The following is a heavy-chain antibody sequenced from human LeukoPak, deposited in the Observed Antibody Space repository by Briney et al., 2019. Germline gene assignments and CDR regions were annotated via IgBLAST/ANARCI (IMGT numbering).Heavy chain of an antibody. J-gene: IGHJ4*02. CDR1: GFTFSSYG. V-gene: IGHV3-30*18. CDR3: AQLVGAAGNDY. CDR2: ISYDGSNK. D-gene: IGHD6-13*01. Sequence: GGSLRLSCAASGFTFSSYGMHWVRQAPGKGLEWVAVISYDGSNKYYADSVKGRSTISRDNSKNTLYLQMNSLRAEDTAVYYCAQLVGAAGNDYWGQGTLVTVSS.